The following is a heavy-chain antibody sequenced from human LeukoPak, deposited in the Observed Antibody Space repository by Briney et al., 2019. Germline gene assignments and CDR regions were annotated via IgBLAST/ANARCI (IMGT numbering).Heavy chain of an antibody. CDR2: IYYSGST. Sequence: SETLSLTCTVSGGSISSYYWSWIRQPPGKGLEWIGYIYYSGSTNYNPSLKSRVTISVDTSKNQFSLKLSSVTAADTAVNYCARLGTPGIAVAGIDYWGQGTLVTVSS. CDR1: GGSISSYY. CDR3: ARLGTPGIAVAGIDY. J-gene: IGHJ4*02. V-gene: IGHV4-59*08. D-gene: IGHD6-19*01.